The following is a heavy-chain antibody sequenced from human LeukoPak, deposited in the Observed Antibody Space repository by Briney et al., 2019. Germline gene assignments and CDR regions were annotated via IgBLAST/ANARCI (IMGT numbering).Heavy chain of an antibody. CDR1: GFTFSNYA. J-gene: IGHJ4*02. CDR2: ITDTGFAT. D-gene: IGHD2-2*01. Sequence: PGGSLRLSCAASGFTFSNYAMTWVRQAPGKGLEWVSGITDTGFATFYADSVRGRSTISRDNSRNTLYLQMDSLRAEDTAVYYCARAGFCSTTTCYNPFDYWGQGTLVTVSS. V-gene: IGHV3-23*01. CDR3: ARAGFCSTTTCYNPFDY.